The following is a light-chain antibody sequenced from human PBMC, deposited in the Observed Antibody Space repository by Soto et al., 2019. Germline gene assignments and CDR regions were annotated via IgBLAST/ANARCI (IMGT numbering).Light chain of an antibody. CDR2: AAS. V-gene: IGKV1-39*01. Sequence: DIQMTQSPSSVSASVGDRVTITCRASQSISSYLNWYQQKPGKAPKLLIYAASSLQSGVPSRFSGSGSGTDFTLTISRLQPEDFATYYCQQCYSTPITFGQGTRLE. J-gene: IGKJ5*01. CDR3: QQCYSTPIT. CDR1: QSISSY.